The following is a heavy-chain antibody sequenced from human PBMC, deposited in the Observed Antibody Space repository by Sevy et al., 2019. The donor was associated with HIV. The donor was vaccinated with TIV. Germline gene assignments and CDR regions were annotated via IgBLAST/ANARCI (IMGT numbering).Heavy chain of an antibody. CDR1: GFTFSSYA. V-gene: IGHV3-23*01. CDR3: AKDADYYDSSGYYYGMDV. Sequence: GGSLRLSCAASGFTFSSYAMSWVRQAPGKGLEWVSAISGSGGSTYYAYSVKGRFTISRDNSKNTLYLQMNSLRAEDTAVYYCAKDADYYDSSGYYYGMDVWGQGTTVTVSS. J-gene: IGHJ6*02. D-gene: IGHD3-22*01. CDR2: ISGSGGST.